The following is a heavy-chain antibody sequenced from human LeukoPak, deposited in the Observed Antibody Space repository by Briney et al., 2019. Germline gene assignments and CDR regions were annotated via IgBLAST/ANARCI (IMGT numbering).Heavy chain of an antibody. CDR3: ANYDYVWGSYRYHTLDY. V-gene: IGHV3-30*18. CDR1: GFTFSSYG. J-gene: IGHJ4*02. Sequence: GRSLRLSCAATGFTFSSYGMHWVRQAPGKGLEWVAVISYDGSNKYYADSVKGRFTISRDNSKNTLYLQMNSLRAEDTAVYYCANYDYVWGSYRYHTLDYWGQGTLVTVSS. CDR2: ISYDGSNK. D-gene: IGHD3-16*02.